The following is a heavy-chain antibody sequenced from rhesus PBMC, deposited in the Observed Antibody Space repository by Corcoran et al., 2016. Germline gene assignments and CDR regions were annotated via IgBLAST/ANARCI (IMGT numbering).Heavy chain of an antibody. V-gene: IGHV4-122*02. Sequence: QVQLQESGPGLVKPSETLSLTCAVSGGSISSGYYYCSWIRHPQGKGLEWIGYITYSGSTSNNPSLKSRVTISRDTSKNQFSLKLSSVTAADTAVYYCARNYYYDSARTDYWGQGVLVTVSS. D-gene: IGHD3-28*01. CDR2: ITYSGST. CDR1: GGSISSGYYY. CDR3: ARNYYYDSARTDY. J-gene: IGHJ4*01.